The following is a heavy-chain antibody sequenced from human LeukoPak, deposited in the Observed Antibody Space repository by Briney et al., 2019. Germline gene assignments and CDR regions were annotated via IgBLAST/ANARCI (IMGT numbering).Heavy chain of an antibody. Sequence: GGSLRLSCAASGFTFSSYWMHWVRQAPGKGQVWVSRINSDGSSASYADSVKGRFTISRDNAKNTLYLQMNSLRAEDTAVYYCARVSGSGWYGYYFDYWGQGTLVTVSS. J-gene: IGHJ4*02. CDR3: ARVSGSGWYGYYFDY. CDR2: INSDGSSA. CDR1: GFTFSSYW. D-gene: IGHD6-19*01. V-gene: IGHV3-74*01.